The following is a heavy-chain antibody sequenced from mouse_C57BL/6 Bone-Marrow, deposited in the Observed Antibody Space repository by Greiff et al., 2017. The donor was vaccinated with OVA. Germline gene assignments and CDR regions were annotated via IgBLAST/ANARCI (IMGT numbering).Heavy chain of an antibody. Sequence: VQLVESGAELVKPGASVKMSCKASGYTFTTSPIEWMKQNHGKSLEWIGNFHPYNDDTKYNEKFKGKATLTVEKSSSTVYLELSRLTSDDSAVYYCARGDYYGSRPGYFDVWGTGTTVTVSS. V-gene: IGHV1-47*01. CDR2: FHPYNDDT. D-gene: IGHD1-1*01. CDR1: GYTFTTSP. J-gene: IGHJ1*03. CDR3: ARGDYYGSRPGYFDV.